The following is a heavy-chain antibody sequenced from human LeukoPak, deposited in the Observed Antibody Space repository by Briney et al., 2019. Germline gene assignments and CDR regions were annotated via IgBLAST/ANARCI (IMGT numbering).Heavy chain of an antibody. V-gene: IGHV3-23*01. CDR1: GFSFTDYA. Sequence: AGGSLRLSCAASGFSFTDYAMSWVRQAPGKGLEWVSDIRATSGITYYADSVKGRFTISRDNSKKMLYLQMNSLRADDTALYYCARGSDFYDSLTFYGMDVWGQGTTVIVSS. CDR2: IRATSGIT. J-gene: IGHJ6*02. CDR3: ARGSDFYDSLTFYGMDV. D-gene: IGHD3-3*01.